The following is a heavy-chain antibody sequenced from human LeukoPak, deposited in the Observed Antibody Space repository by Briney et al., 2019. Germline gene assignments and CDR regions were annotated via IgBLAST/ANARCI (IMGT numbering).Heavy chain of an antibody. V-gene: IGHV1-46*01. CDR3: ARGGSGAWFCHDY. CDR1: GYTFTTYY. Sequence: ASVKVSCKASGYTFTTYYIHWVRQAPGQGLEWMGIINPSGGTTSYTQKFQGRVTMTRDTSTSTVYMELTSLRSEDTAVYYCARGGSGAWFCHDYWGQGTLVTVSS. D-gene: IGHD2-15*01. J-gene: IGHJ4*02. CDR2: INPSGGTT.